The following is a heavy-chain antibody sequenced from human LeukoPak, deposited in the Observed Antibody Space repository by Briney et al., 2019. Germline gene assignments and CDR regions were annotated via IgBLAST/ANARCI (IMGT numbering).Heavy chain of an antibody. CDR2: IRYDGSNK. CDR3: AKGGIRDDAFGI. V-gene: IGHV3-30*02. D-gene: IGHD1-26*01. J-gene: IGHJ3*02. Sequence: GGSLRLSCAASGFTFSSYGMHCVRQAPGKGLEWVAFIRYDGSNKYYADSVKGRFTISRDNSKNKLYLQMNSLRAEDTAVYYCAKGGIRDDAFGICGQGTMVTVSS. CDR1: GFTFSSYG.